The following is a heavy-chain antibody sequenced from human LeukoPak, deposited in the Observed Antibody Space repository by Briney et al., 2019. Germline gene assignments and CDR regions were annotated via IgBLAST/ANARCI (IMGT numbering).Heavy chain of an antibody. D-gene: IGHD5-24*01. Sequence: SETLSLTCTVSAGSITRSPYYWGWARQPPGKGLEWIGSISYSGTTYNNPSLKSRVTISADTSKNQFSLKVNSVTAADTAVYYCARQVPGGYNLYYFDYWGQGTLVTVSS. CDR3: ARQVPGGYNLYYFDY. J-gene: IGHJ4*02. CDR2: ISYSGTT. CDR1: AGSITRSPYY. V-gene: IGHV4-39*01.